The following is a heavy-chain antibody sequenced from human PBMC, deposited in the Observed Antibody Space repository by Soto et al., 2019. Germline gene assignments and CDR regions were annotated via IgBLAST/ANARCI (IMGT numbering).Heavy chain of an antibody. D-gene: IGHD5-12*01. CDR1: GYTFIHND. CDR2: MSPKSGNT. Sequence: QVQLEQSGTEVKKPGASVKISCKASGYTFIHNDSNWVRQASGQGLEWMGWMSPKSGNTGSAQKFQGRVTMTSDTSITTAYLELTGLTSSDTAIYYCARMYGGSTLDIWGQGSLVVVSS. V-gene: IGHV1-8*01. J-gene: IGHJ4*02. CDR3: ARMYGGSTLDI.